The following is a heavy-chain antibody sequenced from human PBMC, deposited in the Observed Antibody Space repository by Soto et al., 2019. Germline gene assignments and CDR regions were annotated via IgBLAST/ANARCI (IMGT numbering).Heavy chain of an antibody. J-gene: IGHJ6*02. CDR3: AREDCSSTSCSPYYYYGMDV. CDR1: GGTFSSYA. CDR2: IIPIFGTA. D-gene: IGHD2-2*01. V-gene: IGHV1-69*06. Sequence: SVKVSCKASGGTFSSYAISWVRQAPGQGLEWMGGIIPIFGTANYAQKFQGRVTITADKSTSTAYMELSSLRSEDTAVYYCAREDCSSTSCSPYYYYGMDVWGQGTTVTVSS.